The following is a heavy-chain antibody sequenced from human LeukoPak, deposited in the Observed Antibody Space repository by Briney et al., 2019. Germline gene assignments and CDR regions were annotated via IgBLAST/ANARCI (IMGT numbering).Heavy chain of an antibody. D-gene: IGHD3-10*01. J-gene: IGHJ4*02. CDR1: GLTLSNYG. CDR3: AKRGIVIRAVIIIGFHKEAYYFDY. V-gene: IGHV3-23*01. CDR2: ISERGGST. Sequence: GGSLRLSCVFSGLTLSNYGMSWARQAPGKGLEWVSGISERGGSTNYADSVKGRFIISRDTSKNTVYLQMNSLRVEDTAVYFCAKRGIVIRAVIIIGFHKEAYYFDYWGQGILVTVSS.